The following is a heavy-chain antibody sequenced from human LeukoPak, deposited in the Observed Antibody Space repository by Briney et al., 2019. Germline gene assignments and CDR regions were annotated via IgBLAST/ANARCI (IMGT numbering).Heavy chain of an antibody. CDR2: IHSTGNT. J-gene: IGHJ6*03. D-gene: IGHD4/OR15-4a*01. CDR3: AKHDTVFGAAHFYMDV. CDR1: GGSLNTYY. V-gene: IGHV4-4*09. Sequence: SETLSLTCAVSGGSLNTYYLSWIRQPPGKGLEWIGYIHSTGNTNYNPSLKGRVTISLDTSKKQFSLNLSSVTAAYTAVYYCAKHDTVFGAAHFYMDVWGKGTTVTVSS.